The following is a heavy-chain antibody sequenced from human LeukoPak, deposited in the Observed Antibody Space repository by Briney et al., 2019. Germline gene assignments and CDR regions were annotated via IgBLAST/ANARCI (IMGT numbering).Heavy chain of an antibody. J-gene: IGHJ3*02. CDR2: IKQDGSEK. CDR3: ARDYGDYDAFDI. V-gene: IGHV3-7*01. D-gene: IGHD4-17*01. Sequence: PGGSLRLSCAASGFIFRSYWMSWVRQAPGKGLEWVANIKQDGSEKYYVDSVKGRFTISRDNAKNSLYLQMNSLRAEDTAVYYCARDYGDYDAFDIWGQGTMVTVSS. CDR1: GFIFRSYW.